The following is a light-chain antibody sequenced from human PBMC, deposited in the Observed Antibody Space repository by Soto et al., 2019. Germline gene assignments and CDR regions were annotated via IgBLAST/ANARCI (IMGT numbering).Light chain of an antibody. CDR1: ESISRW. CDR2: DAS. J-gene: IGKJ5*01. Sequence: DIPMTQSPSTLSASVGDRVTITCRASESISRWLAWYQQKPGKAPKALIYDASSLKSGVPSRFSGGGSGTDFTLTISSLQPDDFATYYCQQYITYPTFGQGTRLDIK. V-gene: IGKV1-5*01. CDR3: QQYITYPT.